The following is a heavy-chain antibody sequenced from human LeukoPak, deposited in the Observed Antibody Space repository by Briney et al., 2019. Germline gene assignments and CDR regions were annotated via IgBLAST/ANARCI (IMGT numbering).Heavy chain of an antibody. CDR2: IKQDGSEK. CDR1: GFTFSSYW. J-gene: IGHJ6*03. CDR3: ARDGLFCSSTSCYYYYMDV. Sequence: GGSLRLSCAASGFTFSSYWMSWVRQAPGKGLEWVANIKQDGSEKYYVDSAKGRFTISRDNAKNSLYLQMNSLRAEDTAVYYCARDGLFCSSTSCYYYYMDVWGKGTTVTVSS. V-gene: IGHV3-7*01. D-gene: IGHD2-2*01.